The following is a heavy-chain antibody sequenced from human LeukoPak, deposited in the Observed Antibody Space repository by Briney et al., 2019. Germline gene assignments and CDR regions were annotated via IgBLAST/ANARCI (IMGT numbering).Heavy chain of an antibody. CDR3: ARRGESTSYGDYRFDY. V-gene: IGHV3-48*01. J-gene: IGHJ4*02. Sequence: GGSLRLSCAASGFTFSSYSMNWVRQAPGKGLEWVSYISSSSSTIYYADSVKGRFTISRDNSKNTLFLQMNSLRAEDTAVYYCARRGESTSYGDYRFDYWGQGTLVTVSS. CDR1: GFTFSSYS. CDR2: ISSSSSTI. D-gene: IGHD4-17*01.